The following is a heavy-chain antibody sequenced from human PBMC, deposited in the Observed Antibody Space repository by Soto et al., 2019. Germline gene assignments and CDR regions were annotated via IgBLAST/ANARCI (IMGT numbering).Heavy chain of an antibody. CDR1: GVTVSSNY. Sequence: EVQLVESGGGLVQPGGSLRLSCAASGVTVSSNYMSWVRQAPGKGLEWVSVIYSGGSTYYADSVKGRFTISRDNSKNTLYLQRNSLRAEDTAVYYCARHGYNSGGGYFDYWGQGTLVTGSS. D-gene: IGHD5-18*01. V-gene: IGHV3-66*04. CDR2: IYSGGST. J-gene: IGHJ4*02. CDR3: ARHGYNSGGGYFDY.